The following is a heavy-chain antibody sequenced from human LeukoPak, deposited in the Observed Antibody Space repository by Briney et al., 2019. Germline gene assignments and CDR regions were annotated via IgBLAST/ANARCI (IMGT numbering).Heavy chain of an antibody. J-gene: IGHJ4*02. Sequence: GASVKVSCKASGYTFTNYAMNWVRQAPGQGLEWIGWINTDTGYPTYAQGFTGRFVFSLDTSVSTAYLQITSLKADDTAVYYCARGLKDSSGWHTVFYLDYWGQGTLVTVSS. CDR2: INTDTGYP. D-gene: IGHD6-19*01. CDR3: ARGLKDSSGWHTVFYLDY. CDR1: GYTFTNYA. V-gene: IGHV7-4-1*02.